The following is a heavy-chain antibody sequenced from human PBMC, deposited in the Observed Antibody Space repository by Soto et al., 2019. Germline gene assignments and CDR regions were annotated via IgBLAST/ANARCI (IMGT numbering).Heavy chain of an antibody. J-gene: IGHJ2*01. CDR1: GFTFDDYA. Sequence: GGSLRLSCAASGFTFDDYAMHWVRQAPGKGLEWVSGISWNSGSIGYADSVKGRFTISRDNAKNSLYLQMNSLRADDTALYYCAKSRTGRIPYWYFDLWGRGTLVTVSS. CDR2: ISWNSGSI. V-gene: IGHV3-9*01. D-gene: IGHD7-27*01. CDR3: AKSRTGRIPYWYFDL.